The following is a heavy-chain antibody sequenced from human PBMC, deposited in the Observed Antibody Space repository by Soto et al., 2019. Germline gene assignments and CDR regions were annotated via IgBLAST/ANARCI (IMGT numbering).Heavy chain of an antibody. CDR3: AAYSTLDY. D-gene: IGHD2-2*01. CDR1: GFTVSNNY. J-gene: IGHJ4*02. V-gene: IGHV3-53*01. CDR2: IYSAGST. Sequence: PGGSLRLSCAASGFTVSNNYMSWVRQAPGKGLEWVSLIYSAGSTYYADSVKGRFTVSRDSSKNTLYLQMNSLRAEDTAVYYCAAYSTLDYWGQGALVTVSS.